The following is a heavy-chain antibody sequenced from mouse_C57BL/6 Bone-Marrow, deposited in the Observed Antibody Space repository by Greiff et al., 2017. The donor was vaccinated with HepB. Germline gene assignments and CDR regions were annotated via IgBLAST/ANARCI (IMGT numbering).Heavy chain of an antibody. D-gene: IGHD2-1*01. CDR3: ALLWYLTSRD. V-gene: IGHV1-55*01. CDR2: IYPGSGST. Sequence: VKLMESGAELVKPGASVKMSCKASGYTFTSYWITWVKQRPGQGLEWIGDIYPGSGSTNYNEKFKSKATLTVDTSSSTAYMQLSSLTSEDSAVYYCALLWYLTSRDWGQGTLVTVSA. CDR1: GYTFTSYW. J-gene: IGHJ3*01.